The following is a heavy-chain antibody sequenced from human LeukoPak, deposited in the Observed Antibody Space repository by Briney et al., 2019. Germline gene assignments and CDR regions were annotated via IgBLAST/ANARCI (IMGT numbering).Heavy chain of an antibody. V-gene: IGHV4-34*03. Sequence: SETLTLTCAVSGGSFGGYYWSWIRQPPGKGLEWVGEINHSGSTEDNPSSKSRVTISVDKSKNQFSLKQSYSTGADTAGYYWWRIYYYYDSSDAFDIWGQGTMATVSS. CDR1: GGSFGGYY. D-gene: IGHD3-22*01. CDR2: INHSGST. J-gene: IGHJ3*02. CDR3: WRIYYYYDSSDAFDI.